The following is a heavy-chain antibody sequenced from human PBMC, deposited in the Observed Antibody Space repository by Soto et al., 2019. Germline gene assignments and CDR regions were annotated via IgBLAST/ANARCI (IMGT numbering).Heavy chain of an antibody. V-gene: IGHV3-30*03. CDR2: ISNDGINK. J-gene: IGHJ6*02. CDR1: GFVFSSYG. Sequence: GGSLRLSCAASGFVFSSYGMHWVRQAPGKGLEWVAVISNDGINKYYADSVKGRFTISRDDSKNTLHLQMNSLRAEDTAVYYCARPRGDYYYYYGMNVWGQGTTVTVSS. CDR3: ARPRGDYYYYYGMNV.